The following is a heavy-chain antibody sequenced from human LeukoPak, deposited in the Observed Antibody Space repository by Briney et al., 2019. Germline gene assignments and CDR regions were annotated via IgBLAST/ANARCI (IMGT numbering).Heavy chain of an antibody. D-gene: IGHD3-3*01. CDR2: INHSGST. CDR1: GGSFSGYY. CDR3: ARGSSKILVFEVVIIRQAGFDY. Sequence: SETLSLTCAVYGGSFSGYYWSWIRQPPGKGLEWIGEINHSGSTNYNPSLKSRVTISVDTSKNQFSLKLSSVTAADTAVYYCARGSSKILVFEVVIIRQAGFDYWGQGTLVTVSS. J-gene: IGHJ4*02. V-gene: IGHV4-34*01.